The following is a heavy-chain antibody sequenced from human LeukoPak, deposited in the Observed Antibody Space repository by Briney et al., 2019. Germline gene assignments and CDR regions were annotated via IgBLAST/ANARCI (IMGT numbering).Heavy chain of an antibody. J-gene: IGHJ4*02. Sequence: HAGGSLRLSCAASGFTFSSYWMSWVRQAPGKGLEWMANIKQDGSEKYYVDSVRGRFTISRDNAKNSLYLQMNSLRAEDTAVYYCARDRGSSWPLIDYWGQGTLVTVSS. D-gene: IGHD6-13*01. CDR1: GFTFSSYW. CDR2: IKQDGSEK. CDR3: ARDRGSSWPLIDY. V-gene: IGHV3-7*01.